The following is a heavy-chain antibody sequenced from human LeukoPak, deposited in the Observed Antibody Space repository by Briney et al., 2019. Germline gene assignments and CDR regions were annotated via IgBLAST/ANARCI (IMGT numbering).Heavy chain of an antibody. D-gene: IGHD5-24*01. Sequence: ASVKVCCKASGYTFTCYYMHWVRQAPGQGLEWMGWINPNSGGTNYAQKFQGRVTMTRDTSISTAYMELSRLRSDDTAVYYCARAWGRDGYKIFGYWGQGTLVTVSS. V-gene: IGHV1-2*02. J-gene: IGHJ4*02. CDR2: INPNSGGT. CDR3: ARAWGRDGYKIFGY. CDR1: GYTFTCYY.